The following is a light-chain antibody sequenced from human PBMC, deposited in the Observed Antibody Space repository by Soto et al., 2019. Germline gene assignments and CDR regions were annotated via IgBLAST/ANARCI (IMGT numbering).Light chain of an antibody. V-gene: IGKV1-5*01. CDR3: QEYNSFSYT. Sequence: DIQMTQSPSTLSASVGDRVTITCRASQSLSSLLAWYQQKPGKVPRLLIYDASSLESGVPSRFSGSGSGTEFTLTISSLQPDDFAPYYCQEYNSFSYTFGQGTRLEI. CDR2: DAS. J-gene: IGKJ2*01. CDR1: QSLSSL.